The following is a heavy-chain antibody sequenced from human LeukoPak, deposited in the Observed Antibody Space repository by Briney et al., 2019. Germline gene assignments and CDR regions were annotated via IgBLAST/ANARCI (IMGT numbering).Heavy chain of an antibody. CDR2: IYTSGST. CDR3: ANHKSGYERRGYYYYYYMDV. Sequence: PSETLSLTCTVSGGSISSYYWSWIRQLPGKGLEWIGYIYTSGSTNYNPSLKSRVTISVDPSKNQFSRKLSCVSAADTAVYYCANHKSGYERRGYYYYYYMDVWGKGTTVTVS. V-gene: IGHV4-4*09. D-gene: IGHD3-3*01. CDR1: GGSISSYY. J-gene: IGHJ6*03.